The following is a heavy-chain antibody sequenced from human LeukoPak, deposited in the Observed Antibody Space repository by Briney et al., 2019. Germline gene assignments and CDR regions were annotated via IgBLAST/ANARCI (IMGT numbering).Heavy chain of an antibody. CDR3: ARVRSYDFWSGYSLYYYYYYYMDV. Sequence: GGSLRLSCAASGFTFSSYGIHWVRQAPGKGLVWVSRINSDGSSTSYADSVKGRFTISRDNAKNTLYLQMNSLRAEDTAVYYCARVRSYDFWSGYSLYYYYYYYMDVWGKGTTVTVSS. CDR2: INSDGSST. V-gene: IGHV3-74*01. J-gene: IGHJ6*03. D-gene: IGHD3-3*01. CDR1: GFTFSSYG.